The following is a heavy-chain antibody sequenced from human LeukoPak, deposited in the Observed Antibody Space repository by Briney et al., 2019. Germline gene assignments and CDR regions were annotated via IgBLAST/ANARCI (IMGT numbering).Heavy chain of an antibody. Sequence: GGSLKLSCAASGFTLSGSAMHWVRQASGKGLEWVGRIRSKANSYATAYAASVKGRFTISRDDSKNTAYLQMNSLKTEDTAVYYCIKGQTDYWGQGTLVTVSS. J-gene: IGHJ4*02. V-gene: IGHV3-73*01. CDR2: IRSKANSYAT. CDR1: GFTLSGSA. CDR3: IKGQTDY.